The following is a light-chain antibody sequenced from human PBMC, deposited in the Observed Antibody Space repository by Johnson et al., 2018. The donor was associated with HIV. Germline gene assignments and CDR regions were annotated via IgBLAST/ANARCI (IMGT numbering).Light chain of an antibody. V-gene: IGLV1-51*02. Sequence: QSVLTQPPSVSAAPGQKVTISCSGSNSNIGNNYVSWYQQLPGTAPKLLIYENNKRPSGIPDRFSGSKSGTSATLGITGLQTGDEADYYCGTWDSSLSAEVFGTETKVTVL. CDR2: ENN. CDR3: GTWDSSLSAEV. CDR1: NSNIGNNY. J-gene: IGLJ1*01.